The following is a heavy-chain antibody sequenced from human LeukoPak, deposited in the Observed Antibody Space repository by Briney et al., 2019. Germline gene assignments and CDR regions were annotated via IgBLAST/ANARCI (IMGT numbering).Heavy chain of an antibody. CDR1: GFTFDDYA. D-gene: IGHD4-23*01. J-gene: IGHJ4*02. CDR3: AKDICYGGTHPKD. CDR2: ISWNSNNI. V-gene: IGHV3-9*01. Sequence: GGSLRLSCAASGFTFDDYAMHWVRQAPGQGLEWVSGISWNSNNIDYADSVKGRFTISRDNAKNSLYLQLSSLRAEDTAFYYCAKDICYGGTHPKDWGQRTLVTFSS.